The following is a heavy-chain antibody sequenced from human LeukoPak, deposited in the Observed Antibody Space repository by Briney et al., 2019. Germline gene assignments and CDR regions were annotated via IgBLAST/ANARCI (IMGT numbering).Heavy chain of an antibody. CDR3: ATVTTRWCFDL. CDR1: GGTFSSYA. J-gene: IGHJ2*01. Sequence: WASVKVSCKASGGTFSSYAISWVRQAPGQGHEWMGGIIPIFGTANYAQKFQGRVTITADESTSTAYMELSSLRSEDTAVYYCATVTTRWCFDLWGRGTLVTVSS. CDR2: IIPIFGTA. D-gene: IGHD4-17*01. V-gene: IGHV1-69*13.